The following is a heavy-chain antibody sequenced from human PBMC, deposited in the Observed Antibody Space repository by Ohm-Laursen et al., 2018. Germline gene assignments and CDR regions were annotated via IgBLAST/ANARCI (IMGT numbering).Heavy chain of an antibody. V-gene: IGHV3-48*01. D-gene: IGHD4/OR15-4a*01. J-gene: IGHJ6*02. CDR2: VSGSGYTK. Sequence: LRLSCTASGFSFSTYSMNWVRQAPGKGLEWVSHVSGSGYTKYYGDSVKGRFTISRDNAENSLYLQMNSLRADDTAVYYCAREQFDYNVPLPRGGMDVWGQGTTVTVSS. CDR1: GFSFSTYS. CDR3: AREQFDYNVPLPRGGMDV.